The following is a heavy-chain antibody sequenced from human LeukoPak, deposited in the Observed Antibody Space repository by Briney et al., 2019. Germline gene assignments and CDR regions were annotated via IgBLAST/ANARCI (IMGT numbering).Heavy chain of an antibody. Sequence: GGSLRLSCATSGFTFSIYAMSWARQAPGKGLEWVGRIKSKTDGGTTDYAAPVKGRFTISRDDSKNTLYLQMNSLKTEDTAVYYCLTYDFWSGYPHFDYWGQGTLVTVSS. CDR3: LTYDFWSGYPHFDY. D-gene: IGHD3-3*01. V-gene: IGHV3-15*01. CDR1: GFTFSIYA. J-gene: IGHJ4*02. CDR2: IKSKTDGGTT.